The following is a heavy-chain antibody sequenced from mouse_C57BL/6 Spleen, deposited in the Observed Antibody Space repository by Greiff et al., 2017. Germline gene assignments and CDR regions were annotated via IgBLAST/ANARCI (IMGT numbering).Heavy chain of an antibody. CDR3: ARFSSPYYGSSPYFDY. CDR1: GYTFTSYW. J-gene: IGHJ2*01. V-gene: IGHV1-69*01. D-gene: IGHD1-1*01. Sequence: VQLQQPGAELVMPGASVKLSCKASGYTFTSYWMHWVKQRPGQGLEWIGEIDPSDSYTNYNQKFKGKSTLTVDKSSSTAYMQLSSLTSEDSAVYYCARFSSPYYGSSPYFDYWGQGTTLTVSS. CDR2: IDPSDSYT.